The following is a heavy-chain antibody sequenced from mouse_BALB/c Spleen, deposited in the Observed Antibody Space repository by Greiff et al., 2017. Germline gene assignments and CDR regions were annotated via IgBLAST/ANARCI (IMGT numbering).Heavy chain of an antibody. CDR1: GYSFTGYN. Sequence: EVQVVESGTELEKPGASVKISCKASGYSFTGYNMNWVKQSNGKSLEWIGNIDPYYGGTSYNQKFKGKATLTVDKSSSTAYMQLSSLTSEDSAVYYCARDYYGSSPWFAYWGQGTLVTVSA. D-gene: IGHD1-1*01. CDR3: ARDYYGSSPWFAY. V-gene: IGHV1S135*01. J-gene: IGHJ3*01. CDR2: IDPYYGGT.